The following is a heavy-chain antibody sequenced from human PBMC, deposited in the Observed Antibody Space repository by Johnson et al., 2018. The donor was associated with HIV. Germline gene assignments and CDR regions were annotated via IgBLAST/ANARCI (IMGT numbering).Heavy chain of an antibody. D-gene: IGHD3-3*01. J-gene: IGHJ3*02. CDR1: GFTFSSYA. CDR3: ARDMRWSKAFDI. CDR2: ISYDGSNK. Sequence: QVQLVESGGGVVQPGRSLRLSCAASGFTFSSYAMHWVRQAPGKGLEWVAVISYDGSNKYYADSVKGRFTISRDNSKNTLHLQMNSLRVEDTALYYCARDMRWSKAFDIWGQGTMVTVSS. V-gene: IGHV3-30-3*01.